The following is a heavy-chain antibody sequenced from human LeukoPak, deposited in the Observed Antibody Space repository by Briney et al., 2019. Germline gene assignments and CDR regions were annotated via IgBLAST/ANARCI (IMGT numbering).Heavy chain of an antibody. J-gene: IGHJ4*02. CDR3: ARLGDDSSGYYQYYFDY. V-gene: IGHV5-51*01. CDR2: IYPGDSDT. D-gene: IGHD3-22*01. Sequence: GESLKISCXGSGYSFTSYWIGWVRQMPGKGLEWMGIIYPGDSDTRYSPSFQGQVTISADKSISTAYLQWSSLKASDTAMYYCARLGDDSSGYYQYYFDYWGQGTLVTVSS. CDR1: GYSFTSYW.